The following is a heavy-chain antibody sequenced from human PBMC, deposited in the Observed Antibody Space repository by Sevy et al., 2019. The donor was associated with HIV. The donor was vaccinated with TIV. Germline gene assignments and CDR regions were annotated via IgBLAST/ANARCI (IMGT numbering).Heavy chain of an antibody. J-gene: IGHJ6*03. V-gene: IGHV3-23*01. CDR1: GFSFDSYG. Sequence: GGSLRLSCAVSGFSFDSYGMTWVRQAPGKGLEWVSGISGSGTRTYYADSVKGRFSISRVNSKNRLYLQMNSLRSEDTAIYYCGKGGGGHYDPDEIGYYFYYYNMDVWGKGTTVTVSS. CDR3: GKGGGGHYDPDEIGYYFYYYNMDV. D-gene: IGHD3-22*01. CDR2: ISGSGTRT.